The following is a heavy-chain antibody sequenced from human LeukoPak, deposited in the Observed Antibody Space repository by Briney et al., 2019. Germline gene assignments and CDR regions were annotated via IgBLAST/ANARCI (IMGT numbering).Heavy chain of an antibody. V-gene: IGHV3-23*01. D-gene: IGHD6-13*01. CDR1: GFTFSSYA. J-gene: IGHJ4*02. CDR2: ISGSGGST. CDR3: AKDLKAAAGTIPSAY. Sequence: SGGSLRLSCAASGFTFSSYAMSWVRQAPGKGLERVSAISGSGGSTYYADSVKGRFTISRDNSKNTLYLQMNSLRAEDTAVYYCAKDLKAAAGTIPSAYWGQGTLVTVSS.